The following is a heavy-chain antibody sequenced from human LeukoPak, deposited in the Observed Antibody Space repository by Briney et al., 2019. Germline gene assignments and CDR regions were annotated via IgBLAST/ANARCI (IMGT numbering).Heavy chain of an antibody. CDR2: FDPEDGET. D-gene: IGHD1-26*01. CDR1: GYTLTELS. CDR3: ATDLGVGASKWDFYYGMDV. Sequence: ASVKVSCKVSGYTLTELSMHWVRQAPGKGLEWMGGFDPEDGETIYAQKFQGRVTMTEDTSTDTAYMELSSLRSEDTAVYYCATDLGVGASKWDFYYGMDVWGQGTTVTVSS. V-gene: IGHV1-24*01. J-gene: IGHJ6*02.